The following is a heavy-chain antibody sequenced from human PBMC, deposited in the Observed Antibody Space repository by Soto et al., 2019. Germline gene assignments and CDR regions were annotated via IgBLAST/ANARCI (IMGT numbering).Heavy chain of an antibody. CDR3: ARVEASGSYWDYYFDY. J-gene: IGHJ4*02. CDR2: ISAYNGNT. CDR1: GYRFTSYG. D-gene: IGHD1-26*01. V-gene: IGHV1-18*01. Sequence: SVKVSCKACGYRFTSYGISWVRRDPGQGLEWMGWISAYNGNTNYAQKLQGRVTMTTDTSTSTAYMELRSLRSDDTAVYYCARVEASGSYWDYYFDYWGQGTLVTVSS.